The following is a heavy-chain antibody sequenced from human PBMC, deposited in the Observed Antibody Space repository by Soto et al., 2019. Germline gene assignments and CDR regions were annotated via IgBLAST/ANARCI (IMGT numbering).Heavy chain of an antibody. J-gene: IGHJ4*02. CDR3: AGGNRWSTIFHF. CDR1: GGSVSSGGYY. D-gene: IGHD2-2*01. Sequence: KPSETLSLTCTVSGGSVSSGGYYWSWIRQHPGMDLEWIGYMYYSGTTYYNPTLKSRVDISIDTSENQLSLQLTSVTAADTAVYYCAGGNRWSTIFHFWGQGTLVTVSS. CDR2: MYYSGTT. V-gene: IGHV4-31*03.